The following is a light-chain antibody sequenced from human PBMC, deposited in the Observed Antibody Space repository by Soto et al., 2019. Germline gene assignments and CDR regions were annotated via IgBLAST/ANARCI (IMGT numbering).Light chain of an antibody. V-gene: IGLV2-14*03. J-gene: IGLJ1*01. CDR3: SAHTSSSTRV. CDR2: DVS. Sequence: QSALTQPASVSGSPGQSITISCTGTSSDVGGSNYVSWYQHHPGKAPKLIIYDVSNRPSGVSNRFSGSKSGNTASLTISGLQAEDEADYYCSAHTSSSTRVFGTGTKLPS. CDR1: SSDVGGSNY.